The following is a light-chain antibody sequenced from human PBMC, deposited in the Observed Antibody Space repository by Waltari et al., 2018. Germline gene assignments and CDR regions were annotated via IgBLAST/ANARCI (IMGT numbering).Light chain of an antibody. CDR3: MQALQIPWT. J-gene: IGKJ1*01. V-gene: IGKV2-28*01. CDR2: LGS. Sequence: DIVMTQSPLSLPVTPGEPASISCRSSQSLLHSNGYNYLDWYLQKPGQSPQLLSYLGSNRASGVPDRFSGSESGTDFTLKISRVEAEDVGVYYCMQALQIPWTFGQGTQVEF. CDR1: QSLLHSNGYNY.